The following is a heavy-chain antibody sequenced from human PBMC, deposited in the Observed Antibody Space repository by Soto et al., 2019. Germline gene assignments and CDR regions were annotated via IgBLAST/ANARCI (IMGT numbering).Heavy chain of an antibody. J-gene: IGHJ4*02. Sequence: GGSLRLSCAASGFTFSSYWMSWVRQAPGKGLEWVAVISGSGGSTDYADSVKGRFTISRDNAKNTLYLQMNSPKAEDTAVYYCARTAYSSSSVGYWGQGTLVTVSS. CDR3: ARTAYSSSSVGY. D-gene: IGHD3-22*01. CDR1: GFTFSSYW. V-gene: IGHV3-23*01. CDR2: ISGSGGST.